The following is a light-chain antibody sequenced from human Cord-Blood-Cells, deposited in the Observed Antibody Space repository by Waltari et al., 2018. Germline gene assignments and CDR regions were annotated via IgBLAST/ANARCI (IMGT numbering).Light chain of an antibody. J-gene: IGKJ3*01. V-gene: IGKV1-39*01. CDR2: AAS. Sequence: DIQMPQSPSSLSASVVDRVPITCRAGQSISSYLNWYQQKPGKAPKLLICAASSLQSGVPSRFIRSGSGTDYTLTISSLQPEDFATYDCQQNDSTPCTFGPGTKVDIK. CDR1: QSISSY. CDR3: QQNDSTPCT.